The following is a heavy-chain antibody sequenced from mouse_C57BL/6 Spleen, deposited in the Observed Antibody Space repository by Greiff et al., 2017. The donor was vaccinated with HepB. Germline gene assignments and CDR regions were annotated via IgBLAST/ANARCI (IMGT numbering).Heavy chain of an antibody. CDR2: IYPGDGDT. J-gene: IGHJ2*01. D-gene: IGHD2-1*01. CDR1: GYAFSSSW. Sequence: VQLQQSGPELVKPGASVKISCKASGYAFSSSWMNWVKQRPGKGLEWIGRIYPGDGDTNYNGKFKGKATLTADKSSSTAYMQLSSLTSEDSAVYFCARSGIYYGNYEAYWGQGTTLTVSS. V-gene: IGHV1-82*01. CDR3: ARSGIYYGNYEAY.